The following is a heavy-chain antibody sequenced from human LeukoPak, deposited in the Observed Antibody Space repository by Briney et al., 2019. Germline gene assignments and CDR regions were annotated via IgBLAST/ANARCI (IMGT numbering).Heavy chain of an antibody. J-gene: IGHJ6*02. V-gene: IGHV4-30-4*01. CDR2: IYYSGST. CDR3: ARDDIVKYGMDV. Sequence: SQTLSLTCTVSGGSISSGDYYWSWIRQTPGKGLEWIGYIYYSGSTYYNPSLKSRVTISVDTSKNQFSLKLSSVTAADTAVYYCARDDIVKYGMDVWGQGTTVTVSS. CDR1: GGSISSGDYY. D-gene: IGHD5-12*01.